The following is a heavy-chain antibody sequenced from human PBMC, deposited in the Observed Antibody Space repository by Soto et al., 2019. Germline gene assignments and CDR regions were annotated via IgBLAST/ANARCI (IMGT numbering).Heavy chain of an antibody. D-gene: IGHD4-17*01. CDR2: INSDGSST. Sequence: EVQLVESGGGLVQPGGSLRLSCAASGLTFSSYWMHWVRQAPGKGLVWVSRINSDGSSTSYADSVKGRFAISRDNAKNTLYLQMNSLRAEDTAVYYCARRLRAVNWFDPWGQGTLVTVSS. CDR1: GLTFSSYW. CDR3: ARRLRAVNWFDP. J-gene: IGHJ5*02. V-gene: IGHV3-74*01.